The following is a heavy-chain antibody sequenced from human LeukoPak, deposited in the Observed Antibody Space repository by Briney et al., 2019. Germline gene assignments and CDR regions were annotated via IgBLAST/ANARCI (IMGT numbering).Heavy chain of an antibody. CDR2: ISYDGSNK. V-gene: IGHV3-30*18. CDR1: GFTFSSYG. CDR3: AKDRSCSGGSCYSFDY. D-gene: IGHD2-15*01. J-gene: IGHJ4*02. Sequence: PGGSLRLSCAASGFTFSSYGMHWVRQAPGKGQEWVAVISYDGSNKYYADSVKGRFTISRDNSKNTLYLQMNSLRAEDTAVYYCAKDRSCSGGSCYSFDYWGQGTLVTVSS.